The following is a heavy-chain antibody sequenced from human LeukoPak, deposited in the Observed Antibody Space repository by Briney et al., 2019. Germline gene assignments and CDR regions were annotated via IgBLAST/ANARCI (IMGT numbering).Heavy chain of an antibody. CDR3: AKHSRGSFRGASAFDY. CDR2: ISVTGGST. V-gene: IGHV3-23*01. J-gene: IGHJ4*02. CDR1: GFTFSTYA. Sequence: PGGSLRLSCAASGFTFSTYAMSWVRQAPGKGLEWVSAISVTGGSTYSADSVKGRFTISRDNSKNTLYLQMNSLRAEDTAAYYCAKHSRGSFRGASAFDYWGQGTVVTVSS. D-gene: IGHD1-26*01.